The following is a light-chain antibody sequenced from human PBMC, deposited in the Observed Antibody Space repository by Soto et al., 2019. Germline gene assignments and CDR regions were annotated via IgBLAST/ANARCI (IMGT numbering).Light chain of an antibody. CDR3: KEYNNWPPWT. V-gene: IGKV3-15*01. CDR2: DAS. CDR1: QSLNGK. J-gene: IGKJ1*01. Sequence: TVVTQSPATLSLSPGERATLSCRASQSLNGKLAWYQHRPGQAPRLLIYDASVRATGIPARFSGSGSGTAFTLNISSLQSEDFEIYYCKEYNNWPPWTYGQGNKVDIX.